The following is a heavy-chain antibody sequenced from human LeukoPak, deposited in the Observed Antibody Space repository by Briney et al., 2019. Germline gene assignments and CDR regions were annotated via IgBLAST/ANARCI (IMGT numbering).Heavy chain of an antibody. V-gene: IGHV3-64*02. CDR1: GFTFSNYA. J-gene: IGHJ4*02. D-gene: IGHD3-16*01. CDR2: ISSNGGTA. CDR3: ARGGGSHTLRYFDY. Sequence: QPGGSLRLSCAASGFTFSNYAMHWVRQAPGKGLEYVSVISSNGGTAYYADSVKGRFTISRDNSKNTLYLQMGSLRAEDMAVYYCARGGGSHTLRYFDYWGQGSLVTVSS.